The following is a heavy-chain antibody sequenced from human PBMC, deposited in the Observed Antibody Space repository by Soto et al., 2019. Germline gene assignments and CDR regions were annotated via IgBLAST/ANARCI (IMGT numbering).Heavy chain of an antibody. V-gene: IGHV1-18*01. Sequence: GASVNVSCKASGYTFTSYGISRVRQAPGQGLEWMGWISAYNGNTNYAQKLQGRVTMTTDTSTSTAYMELRSLRSDDTAVYYCARGGGYCSSTSCPYYYYYMDVWGKGTTVTVSS. CDR1: GYTFTSYG. D-gene: IGHD2-2*01. J-gene: IGHJ6*03. CDR3: ARGGGYCSSTSCPYYYYYMDV. CDR2: ISAYNGNT.